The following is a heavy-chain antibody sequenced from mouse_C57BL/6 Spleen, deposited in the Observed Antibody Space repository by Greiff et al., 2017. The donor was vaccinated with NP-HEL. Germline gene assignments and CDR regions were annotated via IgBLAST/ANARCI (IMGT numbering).Heavy chain of an antibody. CDR1: GYAFSSYW. Sequence: QVQLKESGAELVKPGASVKISCKASGYAFSSYWMNWVKQRPGKGLEWIGQIYPGDGDTNYNGKFKGKATLTADKSSSTAYMQLSSLTSEDSAVYFCARSWADWYFDVWGTGTTVTVSS. CDR2: IYPGDGDT. CDR3: ARSWADWYFDV. J-gene: IGHJ1*03. V-gene: IGHV1-80*01.